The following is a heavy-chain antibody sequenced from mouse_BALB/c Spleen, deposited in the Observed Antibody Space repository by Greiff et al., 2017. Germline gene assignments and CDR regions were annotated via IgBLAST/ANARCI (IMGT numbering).Heavy chain of an antibody. J-gene: IGHJ3*01. CDR3: ARNPFAY. V-gene: IGHV1-55*01. CDR2: IYPGSGST. CDR1: GYNFTSYW. Sequence: VKPGTSVKLSCKASGYNFTSYWINWVKLRPGQGLEWIGDIYPGSGSTNYNEKFKSKATLTVDTSSSTAYMQLSSLASEDSALYYCARNPFAYWGQGTLVTVSA.